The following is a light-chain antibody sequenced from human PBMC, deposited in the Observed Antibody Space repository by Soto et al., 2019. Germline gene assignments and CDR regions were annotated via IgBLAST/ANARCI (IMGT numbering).Light chain of an antibody. V-gene: IGLV4-69*01. CDR2: LNSDGSH. J-gene: IGLJ2*01. Sequence: QPVLTQSPSASASLGPSVKLTCTLSSGHSSYAIAWHQQQPEKGPRYLMKLNSDGSHNKGDGIPDRFSGSSSGAERYLTISSLQSEDEADYYCQTWGTGTLVFGGGTKLTVL. CDR3: QTWGTGTLV. CDR1: SGHSSYA.